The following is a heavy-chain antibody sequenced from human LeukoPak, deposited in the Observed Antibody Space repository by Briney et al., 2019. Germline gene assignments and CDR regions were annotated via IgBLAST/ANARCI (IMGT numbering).Heavy chain of an antibody. V-gene: IGHV1-8*01. CDR3: ARGYDFCSALFVP. CDR2: MTPNSGKT. CDR1: GXTFTXYD. J-gene: IGHJ5*02. Sequence: XKASGXTFTXYDINWVRQATGQGVXWMGWMTPNSGKTGYAKKFQGRVTMTRNTSISTAYMELTSLRSEDTAVYYCARGYDFCSALFVPWGQGTLVTVSS. D-gene: IGHD3-3*01.